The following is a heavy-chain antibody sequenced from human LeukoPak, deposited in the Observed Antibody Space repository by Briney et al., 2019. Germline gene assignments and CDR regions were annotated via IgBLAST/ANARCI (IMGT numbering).Heavy chain of an antibody. CDR2: IYTSGST. D-gene: IGHD5-18*01. CDR3: ARHGTASYYYYYYMDV. V-gene: IGHV4-4*07. CDR1: GGSISSYY. Sequence: SETLSLTCTVSGGSISSYYWSWIRQPAGKGLEWIGRIYTSGSTNYNPSLKSRVTMSVDTSKNQFSLKLSSVTAADTAVYYCARHGTASYYYYYYMDVWGKGTTVTVSS. J-gene: IGHJ6*03.